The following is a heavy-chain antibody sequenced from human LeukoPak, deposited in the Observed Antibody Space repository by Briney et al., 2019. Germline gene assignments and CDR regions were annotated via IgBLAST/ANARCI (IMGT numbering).Heavy chain of an antibody. J-gene: IGHJ3*01. CDR3: ATFRFLGT. CDR2: IKEDGSQK. D-gene: IGHD3-3*01. Sequence: PGGSLRLSCAPSGFSFSTYWMSWVRQAPGKGLEWVANIKEDGSQKYYVDSVKGRFTISRDNVKNSLYLQMNSLRAEDTAIYYCATFRFLGTWGQGTMVTVSP. V-gene: IGHV3-7*03. CDR1: GFSFSTYW.